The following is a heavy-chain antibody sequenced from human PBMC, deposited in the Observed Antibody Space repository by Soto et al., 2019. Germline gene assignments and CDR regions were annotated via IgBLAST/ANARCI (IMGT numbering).Heavy chain of an antibody. CDR2: IYFTGNT. J-gene: IGHJ5*02. CDR1: GCSITSSSHF. Sequence: SETLSLTCTASGCSITSSSHFWGWVRQPPGKGLEWIETIYFTGNTYYTPSLKSRLTMSIDTSKNEFSLRLNSVTAADTAVYYCAGQTFTIAAASYGRSNWFDPWGPGTLVTVSS. V-gene: IGHV4-39*01. D-gene: IGHD6-25*01. CDR3: AGQTFTIAAASYGRSNWFDP.